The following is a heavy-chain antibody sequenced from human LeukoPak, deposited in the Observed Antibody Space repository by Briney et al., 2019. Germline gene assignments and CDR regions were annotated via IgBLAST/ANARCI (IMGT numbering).Heavy chain of an antibody. D-gene: IGHD1-26*01. CDR3: ARGSYSGSYVN. Sequence: SETLSLTCTVSGGSISSYYWSWIRQPPGRGLEWIGYIYYSGSTNYNPSLKSRVTISVDTSKNQFSLKLSSVTAADTGVYYCARGSYSGSYVNWGQGTLVTVSS. CDR1: GGSISSYY. CDR2: IYYSGST. J-gene: IGHJ4*02. V-gene: IGHV4-59*01.